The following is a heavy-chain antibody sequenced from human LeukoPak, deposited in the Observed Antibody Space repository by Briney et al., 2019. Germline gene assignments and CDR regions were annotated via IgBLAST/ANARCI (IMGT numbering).Heavy chain of an antibody. CDR2: IRYDGSNK. J-gene: IGHJ3*02. V-gene: IGHV3-33*08. CDR1: GFTFSSYA. Sequence: GGSLRLSCAASGFTFSSYAMSWVRQAPGKGLEWVAFIRYDGSNKYYADSVKGRFTISRDNSKNTLYLQMNSLRAEDTAVYYCARDLRGYSYAQIAFDIWGQGTMVTVSS. CDR3: ARDLRGYSYAQIAFDI. D-gene: IGHD5-18*01.